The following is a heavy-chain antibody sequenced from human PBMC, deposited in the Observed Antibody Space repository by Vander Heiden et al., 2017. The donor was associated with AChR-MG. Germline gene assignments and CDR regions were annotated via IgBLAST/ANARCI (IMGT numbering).Heavy chain of an antibody. CDR3: ARVWYYGSGRGSYYYYGMDV. Sequence: QVQLVQSGAEVKKPGASVKVSCKASGYTFTSYGIRGVRQAPGQGLEWMGWISAYNGNTNYAQKLQGRVTMTTDTSTSTAYMELRSLRSDDTAVYYCARVWYYGSGRGSYYYYGMDVWGQGTTVTVSS. J-gene: IGHJ6*02. V-gene: IGHV1-18*01. CDR2: ISAYNGNT. D-gene: IGHD3-10*01. CDR1: GYTFTSYG.